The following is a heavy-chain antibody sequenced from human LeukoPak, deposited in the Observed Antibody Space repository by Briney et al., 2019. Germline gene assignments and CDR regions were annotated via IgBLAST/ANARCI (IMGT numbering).Heavy chain of an antibody. CDR2: TYSTGGT. D-gene: IGHD3-22*01. V-gene: IGHV4-39*01. CDR1: GGAISSSSYY. J-gene: IGHJ4*02. CDR3: ARAQFYYDSSGYYY. Sequence: PSETLSLTCTVSGGAISSSSYYWGWIRQPPGKGLEWIGTTYSTGGTYYNPSIKSRVTLSVDTTKNKFPLKLSSVTATDTAVYYCARAQFYYDSSGYYYWGQGTLVTVSS.